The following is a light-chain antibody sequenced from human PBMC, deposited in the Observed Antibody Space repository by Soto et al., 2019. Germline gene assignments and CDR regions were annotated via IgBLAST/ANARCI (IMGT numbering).Light chain of an antibody. V-gene: IGLV1-40*01. CDR1: SSNIGAGYD. CDR2: GNI. J-gene: IGLJ2*01. CDR3: QSYDSSLSGVV. Sequence: QPVLTQPPSVSGAPGQWVTISCTGSSSNIGAGYDVHGYQQLPGTAPKLLIYGNINRPSGVPDRFSGSKSGTSASLAITGLQAEDEADYYCQSYDSSLSGVVFGGGTKLTVL.